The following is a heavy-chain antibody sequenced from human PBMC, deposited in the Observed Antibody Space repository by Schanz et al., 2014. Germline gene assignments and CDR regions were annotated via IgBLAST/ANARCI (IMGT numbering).Heavy chain of an antibody. J-gene: IGHJ5*02. D-gene: IGHD3-9*01. CDR1: GFTLSNYA. CDR2: LSEGGGGT. V-gene: IGHV3-23*01. Sequence: EMQLLESGGGLAQPGGSLRLSCAASGFTLSNYAMSWVRQAPGKGLEWVSALSEGGGGTLYADSVRGRFTISSDSSKNTLYLQMSSLRADDTAVYYCAKAADWPVTRFDPWGQGTLVTVSS. CDR3: AKAADWPVTRFDP.